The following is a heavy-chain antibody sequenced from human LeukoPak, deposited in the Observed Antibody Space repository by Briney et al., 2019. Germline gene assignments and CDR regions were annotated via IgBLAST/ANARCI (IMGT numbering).Heavy chain of an antibody. Sequence: PGGSLRLSCAASGFTFSNYGMHWVRQAPGKGLEWVAFIRSDGINKYHADSVKGRFTISRDNSKNTLYLQMNSLRAEDTAVYYCAEDDYYDSSGYSLPDIDYRDYWGQGTLVTVSS. D-gene: IGHD3-22*01. V-gene: IGHV3-30*02. J-gene: IGHJ4*02. CDR2: IRSDGINK. CDR1: GFTFSNYG. CDR3: AEDDYYDSSGYSLPDIDYRDY.